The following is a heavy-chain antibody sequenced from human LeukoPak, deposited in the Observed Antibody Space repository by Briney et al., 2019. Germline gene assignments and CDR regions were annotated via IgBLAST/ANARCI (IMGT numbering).Heavy chain of an antibody. V-gene: IGHV3-33*01. CDR3: ARGSSWLLSVDY. CDR2: IWYDGSNK. CDR1: GFTFSSYG. J-gene: IGHJ4*02. Sequence: GGSLRLSCAASGFTFSSYGMHWVRQAPGKGLEWVAVIWYDGSNKYYADSVKGRFTISRDNSKNTLYLQMNSLRAEDTAVYYCARGSSWLLSVDYWGQGTLVTVSS. D-gene: IGHD5-24*01.